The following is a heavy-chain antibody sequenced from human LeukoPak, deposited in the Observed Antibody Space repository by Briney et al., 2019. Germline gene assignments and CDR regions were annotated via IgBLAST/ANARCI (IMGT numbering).Heavy chain of an antibody. Sequence: SETLSLTCAVYGGSFSGYYWSWIRQPPGKGLEWIGEINHSGSTNYNPSLKSRVTISVDTSKNQFSLKLSSVTAADTAVYYWSRSLCSSTSCYGWFHPLGQGTLVTVSS. CDR1: GGSFSGYY. D-gene: IGHD2-2*01. CDR3: SRSLCSSTSCYGWFHP. J-gene: IGHJ5*02. CDR2: INHSGST. V-gene: IGHV4-34*01.